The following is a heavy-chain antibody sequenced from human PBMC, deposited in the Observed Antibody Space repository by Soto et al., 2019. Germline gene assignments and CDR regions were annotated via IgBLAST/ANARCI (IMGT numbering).Heavy chain of an antibody. Sequence: QVQLVQSGAEVKKPGSSVKVSCKASGGTFSSYAISWVRQAPGQGLEWMGGIIPIFGTANYAQKFQGRVTITAHESTSTAYMELSSLRSEDTAVYYCARDGEAVPAAGMDVWGQGTTVTVSS. CDR3: ARDGEAVPAAGMDV. J-gene: IGHJ6*02. D-gene: IGHD2-2*01. V-gene: IGHV1-69*12. CDR2: IIPIFGTA. CDR1: GGTFSSYA.